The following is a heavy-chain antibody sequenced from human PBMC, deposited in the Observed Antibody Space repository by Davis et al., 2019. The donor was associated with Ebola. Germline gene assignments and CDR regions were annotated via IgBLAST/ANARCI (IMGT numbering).Heavy chain of an antibody. J-gene: IGHJ4*02. V-gene: IGHV3-66*01. CDR1: GFTVSSHY. CDR3: AREAGRGYHIVY. D-gene: IGHD3-22*01. Sequence: GESPKIPRAAPGFTVSSHYMSRVRQAPGKGLEWVSVIYSGGSTYYADSVKGRFTISRDNSKNTLYLQMNSLRTENTAVYYCAREAGRGYHIVYWGQGTLVTVSS. CDR2: IYSGGST.